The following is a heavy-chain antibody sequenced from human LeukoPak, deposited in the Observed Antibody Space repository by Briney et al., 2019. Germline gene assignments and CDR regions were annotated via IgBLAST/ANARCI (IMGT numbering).Heavy chain of an antibody. CDR3: ARASAGGIDY. V-gene: IGHV1-46*01. CDR2: INPSGGST. Sequence: GASVKVSCKVSGYTLTELSMHWVRQAPGQGLEWMGIINPSGGSTSYAQKFQGRVTMTRDTSTSTVYMELSSLRSEDTAVYYCARASAGGIDYWGQGTLVTVSS. CDR1: GYTLTELS. J-gene: IGHJ4*02. D-gene: IGHD2-15*01.